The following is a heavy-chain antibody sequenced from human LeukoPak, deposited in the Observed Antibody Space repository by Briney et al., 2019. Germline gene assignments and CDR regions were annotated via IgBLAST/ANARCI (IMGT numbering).Heavy chain of an antibody. D-gene: IGHD5-18*01. CDR1: GFTFRSYA. CDR3: ARDLNAPYSYGHYFDY. J-gene: IGHJ4*01. V-gene: IGHV3-66*01. Sequence: GGSLRLPCAASGFTFRSYAMYWVRQAPGKGLEWVSVIYSGGSTYYADSVKSRFTISRDNSKNTLYLQMNSLRAEDTAVCYCARDLNAPYSYGHYFDYWSQRSLATVSS. CDR2: IYSGGST.